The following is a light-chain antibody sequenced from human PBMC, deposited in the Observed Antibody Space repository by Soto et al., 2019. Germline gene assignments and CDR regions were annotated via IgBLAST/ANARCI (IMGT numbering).Light chain of an antibody. CDR3: QQYGTSPLS. CDR1: QSVNNDY. J-gene: IGKJ4*01. CDR2: GAS. V-gene: IGKV3-20*01. Sequence: ETVLTQSPGTLSLSPGERATLSCRATQSVNNDYLAWYQQRPGMAPRLLIFGASGRTTGIPDRFSVSGSGTDFTLTISRLEPEDFAIYYCQQYGTSPLSFGGGTKVEIK.